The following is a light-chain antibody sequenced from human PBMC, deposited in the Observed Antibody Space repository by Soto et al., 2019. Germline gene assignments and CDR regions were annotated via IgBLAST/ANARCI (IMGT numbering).Light chain of an antibody. J-gene: IGLJ2*01. V-gene: IGLV2-14*01. CDR3: SSDTGSSTLVV. CDR2: DVS. CDR1: SSDIGCYNY. Sequence: QSALTQPASVSGSPGQSITIPCTGTSSDIGCYNYVSWYQQFPGKAPKLMIYDVSNRPSGVSNRFSASKSGNTASLTISGLPAEDDASYCCSSDTGSSTLVVFGGGTKLTVL.